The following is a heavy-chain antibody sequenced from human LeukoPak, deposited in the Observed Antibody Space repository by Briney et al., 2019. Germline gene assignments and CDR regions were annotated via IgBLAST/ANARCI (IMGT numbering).Heavy chain of an antibody. D-gene: IGHD4-23*01. CDR3: AREMGVVTAHGIDV. CDR2: IYYSGST. J-gene: IGHJ6*02. V-gene: IGHV4-39*02. CDR1: GGSISSISSNNYH. Sequence: SETLSLTCIVSGGSISSISSNNYHWGWIRQPPGKGLEWIGSIYYSGSTYYNPSLKSRVTISVDTSKNQFSLKLSSVTAADTALYYCAREMGVVTAHGIDVWGQGTTVTVS.